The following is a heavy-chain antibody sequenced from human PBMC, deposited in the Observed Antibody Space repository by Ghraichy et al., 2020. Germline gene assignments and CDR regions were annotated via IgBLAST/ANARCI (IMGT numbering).Heavy chain of an antibody. Sequence: GESLNISCKGSGYKFTSYWIAWVRQMPGKGLEWMGIIYPVDSETRYSPSFKGQVTLSVDKSISTAYLQWSSLKASDTAMYYCAREGGGLDVWGQGTTVTVFS. CDR1: GYKFTSYW. CDR3: AREGGGLDV. D-gene: IGHD3-16*01. V-gene: IGHV5-51*01. CDR2: IYPVDSET. J-gene: IGHJ6*02.